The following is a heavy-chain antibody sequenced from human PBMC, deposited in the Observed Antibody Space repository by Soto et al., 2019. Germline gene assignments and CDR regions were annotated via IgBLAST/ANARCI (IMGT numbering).Heavy chain of an antibody. J-gene: IGHJ6*02. CDR2: ISDSGGST. D-gene: IGHD3-3*01. CDR1: GFTFSSYA. CDR3: AKGTIFGVDKYGMDV. Sequence: GVSLRLSCAASGFTFSSYAMSWVRQAPGKGLEWVSTISDSGGSTYYADSVKGRFTISRDNSKNTLYLQMNSLRAEDTAVYYCAKGTIFGVDKYGMDVWGQGTTVTVSS. V-gene: IGHV3-23*01.